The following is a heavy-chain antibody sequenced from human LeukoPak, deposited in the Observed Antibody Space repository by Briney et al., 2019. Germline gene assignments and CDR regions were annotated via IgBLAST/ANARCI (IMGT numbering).Heavy chain of an antibody. CDR2: INHSGST. V-gene: IGHV4-34*01. D-gene: IGHD6-13*01. CDR3: ARGPRYSSSWYERDYYYYMDV. Sequence: KPSETLSLTCAVYGGSFSGYYWSWIRQPPGKGLEWIGEINHSGSTNYNTSLKSRVTISVDTSKNQFSLKLSSVTAADTAVYYCARGPRYSSSWYERDYYYYMDVWGKGTTVTVSS. J-gene: IGHJ6*03. CDR1: GGSFSGYY.